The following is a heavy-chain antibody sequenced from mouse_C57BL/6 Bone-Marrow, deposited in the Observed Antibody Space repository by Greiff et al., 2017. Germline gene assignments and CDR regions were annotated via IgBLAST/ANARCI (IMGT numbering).Heavy chain of an antibody. V-gene: IGHV1-69*01. J-gene: IGHJ4*01. D-gene: IGHD2-5*01. CDR3: ASSASYSNLYAMDY. CDR1: GYTFTSYW. CDR2: IYPSDSYT. Sequence: QVQLQQPGAELVMPGASVKLSCKASGYTFTSYWMHWVKQRPGQGLEWIGEIYPSDSYTNYNQKFKGKSTLTVDKSSSTAYLQLSSLTSEDSAVYYSASSASYSNLYAMDYWGQGTSVTVSS.